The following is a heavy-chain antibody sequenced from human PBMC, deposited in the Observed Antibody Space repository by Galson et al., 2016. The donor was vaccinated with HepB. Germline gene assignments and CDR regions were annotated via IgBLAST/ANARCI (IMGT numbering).Heavy chain of an antibody. CDR3: ARDGPNYNYDF. Sequence: SLRLSCAASGFTFKKYGFNWVRLTPGKGLEWLSYIESYSKIIRYTESVRGRFTVSRDNAKNSVYLQLSGLRVEDTAIYYCARDGPNYNYDFWGQGTQVTVSS. J-gene: IGHJ4*02. V-gene: IGHV3-48*04. D-gene: IGHD5-24*01. CDR2: IESYSKII. CDR1: GFTFKKYG.